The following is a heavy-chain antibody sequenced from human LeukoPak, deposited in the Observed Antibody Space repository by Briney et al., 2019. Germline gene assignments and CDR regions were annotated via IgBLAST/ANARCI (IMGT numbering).Heavy chain of an antibody. CDR2: ISYDGSNK. V-gene: IGHV3-30*18. D-gene: IGHD3-22*01. CDR1: XYW. Sequence: XYWMNWVRQAPGKGLEWVAVISYDGSNKYYADSVKGRFTISRDNSKNTLYLQMNSLRAEDTAVYYCAKGGPYYYDSSGYYSPFDYWGQGTLVTVSS. CDR3: AKGGPYYYDSSGYYSPFDY. J-gene: IGHJ4*02.